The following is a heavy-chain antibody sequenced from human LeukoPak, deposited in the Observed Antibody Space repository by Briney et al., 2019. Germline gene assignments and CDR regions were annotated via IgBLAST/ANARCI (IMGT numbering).Heavy chain of an antibody. CDR2: ISGSAHDV. CDR3: SRDPRHNDY. Sequence: GGSLRLSCAASGFTFSDFYMTWIRQAPGKGLELLSYISGSAHDVNYIDSVRGRFTVSRDNAKNSLYLHMNSLTVEDTAVYYCSRDPRHNDYWGQGTLVTVSS. CDR1: GFTFSDFY. V-gene: IGHV3-11*01. J-gene: IGHJ4*02.